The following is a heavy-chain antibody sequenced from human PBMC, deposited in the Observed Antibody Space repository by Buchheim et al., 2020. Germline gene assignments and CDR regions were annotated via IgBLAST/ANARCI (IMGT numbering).Heavy chain of an antibody. J-gene: IGHJ6*02. CDR1: GFTFSSYG. CDR2: IWYDGSNK. CDR3: ARDRGYSYGHVHYYGMDV. Sequence: QVQLVESGGGVVQPGRSLRLSCAASGFTFSSYGMHWVRQAPGKGLEWVAVIWYDGSNKYYADSVKGRFTISRDNSKNTLYLQMNSLRAEDTAVYYCARDRGYSYGHVHYYGMDVWGQGTT. V-gene: IGHV3-33*01. D-gene: IGHD5-18*01.